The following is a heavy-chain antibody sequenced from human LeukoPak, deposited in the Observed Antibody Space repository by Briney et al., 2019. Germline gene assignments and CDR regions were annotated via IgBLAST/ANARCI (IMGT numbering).Heavy chain of an antibody. CDR1: GGTFSSYA. D-gene: IGHD2-2*01. CDR2: ISPIFGTA. CDR3: ARENIVVVPAAIRYFDY. Sequence: SVKVSCKATGGTFSSYAISWVRQAPGQGLEWMGGISPIFGTANYAQKFQGRVTITTDESTSTAYMELSSLRSEDTAVYYCARENIVVVPAAIRYFDYWGQGTLVTVSS. J-gene: IGHJ4*02. V-gene: IGHV1-69*05.